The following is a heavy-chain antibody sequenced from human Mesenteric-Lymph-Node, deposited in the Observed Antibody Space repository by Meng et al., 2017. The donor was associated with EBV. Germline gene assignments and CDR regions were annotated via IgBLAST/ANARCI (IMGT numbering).Heavy chain of an antibody. D-gene: IGHD3-10*01. CDR2: INVGNGNT. CDR3: ARDPYYGSGSSLDY. J-gene: IGHJ4*02. Sequence: HVLLVHSGAEWKKLAASEEVSCKASGYSFISYAIHWVRQAPGQWLELVGLINVGNGNTRYSQKLQGRVSITRDTAASTAYIELSSLRSEDTGIYFCARDPYYGSGSSLDYWGQGTLVTVSS. V-gene: IGHV1-3*01. CDR1: GYSFISYA.